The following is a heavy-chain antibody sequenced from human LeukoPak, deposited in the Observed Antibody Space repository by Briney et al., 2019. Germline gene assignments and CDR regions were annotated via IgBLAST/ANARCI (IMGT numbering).Heavy chain of an antibody. D-gene: IGHD1-14*01. J-gene: IGHJ4*02. CDR2: IYSGGST. V-gene: IGHV3-53*01. CDR3: ASGPEPATLDY. Sequence: GGSLRLSCAASGFTVSSNYMSWVRQAPGKGLEWVSVIYSGGSTYYADSVKGRFTISRDNSKNTLYLQMNSLRAEDTAVYYCASGPEPATLDYWGQGTLVTVSS. CDR1: GFTVSSNY.